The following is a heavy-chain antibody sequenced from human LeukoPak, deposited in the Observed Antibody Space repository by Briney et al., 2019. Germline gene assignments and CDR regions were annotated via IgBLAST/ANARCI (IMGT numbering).Heavy chain of an antibody. D-gene: IGHD5-12*01. CDR1: GGSISGSTSF. CDR3: ARHGGYDFREWYFDY. J-gene: IGHJ4*02. CDR2: IYYSGST. V-gene: IGHV4-39*01. Sequence: SETLSLTCTVSGGSISGSTSFWGWIRQPPGKGLEWIGSIYYSGSTYYKSSLESRVTISVDTSKNQFSLKLNSVTAADTAVYYCARHGGYDFREWYFDYWGQGTLVTVSS.